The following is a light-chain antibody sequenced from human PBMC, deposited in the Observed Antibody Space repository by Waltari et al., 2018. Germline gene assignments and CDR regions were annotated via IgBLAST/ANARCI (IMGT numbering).Light chain of an antibody. V-gene: IGKV3-20*01. CDR2: AAS. J-gene: IGKJ1*01. Sequence: EVVLTQSPGTLSLSPGERATLSCRASQSIGKYLVWYQQRPGQAPRILIYAASTRATGIPDRFSGSGYGTDFSLTISRLEPEDFAVYYCQNHERLPATFGQGTKVEIK. CDR1: QSIGKY. CDR3: QNHERLPAT.